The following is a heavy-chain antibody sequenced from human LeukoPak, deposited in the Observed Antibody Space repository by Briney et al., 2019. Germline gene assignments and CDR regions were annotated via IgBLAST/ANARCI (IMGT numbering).Heavy chain of an antibody. J-gene: IGHJ3*02. V-gene: IGHV3-23*01. CDR2: ISGSGGST. Sequence: PGGSLRLSCAASGFTFSSYAMSWVRQAPGKGLEWVSAISGSGGSTYYADSVRGRFTISRDNSKNTLFLQMNSLRAEDTAVYYCAARSDAFDIWGQGTMVTVSS. CDR3: AARSDAFDI. D-gene: IGHD1-14*01. CDR1: GFTFSSYA.